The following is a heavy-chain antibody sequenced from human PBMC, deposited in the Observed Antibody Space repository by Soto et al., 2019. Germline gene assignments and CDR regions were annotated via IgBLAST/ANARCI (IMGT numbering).Heavy chain of an antibody. CDR1: GFTFSDYY. J-gene: IGHJ4*01. V-gene: IGHV3-11*01. CDR2: ISSSGSTI. Sequence: QVQLVESGGGLVKPGGSLRLSCAASGFTFSDYYMSWIRQAPGKGLEWVSYISSSGSTIYYADSVKGRFTISRDNAKNALSLQLNRPRAEDAAVYYCASARYGADFDYWGHGTLVTVSS. D-gene: IGHD4-17*01. CDR3: ASARYGADFDY.